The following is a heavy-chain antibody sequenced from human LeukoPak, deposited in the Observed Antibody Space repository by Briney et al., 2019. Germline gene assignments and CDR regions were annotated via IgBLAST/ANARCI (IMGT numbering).Heavy chain of an antibody. CDR3: AKDQVGCRGCIAVAGTLAE. Sequence: GGSLRLSCAASGFTFSSYAMSWVRQAPGKGLEWVAVISYDGSNKYYADSVKGRFTISRDNSKNTLYLQMNSLRAEDTAVYYCAKDQVGCRGCIAVAGTLAEWGQGTLVTVSS. CDR1: GFTFSSYA. D-gene: IGHD6-19*01. J-gene: IGHJ4*02. V-gene: IGHV3-30*18. CDR2: ISYDGSNK.